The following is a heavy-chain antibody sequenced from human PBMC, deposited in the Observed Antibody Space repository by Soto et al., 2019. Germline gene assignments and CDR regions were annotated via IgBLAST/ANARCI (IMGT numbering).Heavy chain of an antibody. CDR2: MNPNSGNT. CDR1: GYTFTSYD. Sequence: GASVKVSCKASGYTFTSYDINWVRQATGQGLEWMGWMNPNSGNTGYAQRFQGRVTMTRNTSISTAYMELSSLRSEDTAVYYCARGLGPVPAAPNWGQGTLVTVSS. V-gene: IGHV1-8*01. J-gene: IGHJ4*02. D-gene: IGHD2-2*01. CDR3: ARGLGPVPAAPN.